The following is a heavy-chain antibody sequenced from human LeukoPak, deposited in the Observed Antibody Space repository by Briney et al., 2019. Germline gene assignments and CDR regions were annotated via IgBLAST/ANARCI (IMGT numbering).Heavy chain of an antibody. Sequence: SETLSLTCTVSGYSISSGYYWGWIRQPPGKGLEWIGSIYHSGSTFYKPSLKSRVTISIDTSKNQFSLTLRSVTAADTAVYYCARDLHGSGTYYTSGYFDPWGQGTLVTVSS. D-gene: IGHD3-10*01. CDR3: ARDLHGSGTYYTSGYFDP. CDR2: IYHSGST. V-gene: IGHV4-38-2*02. CDR1: GYSISSGYY. J-gene: IGHJ5*02.